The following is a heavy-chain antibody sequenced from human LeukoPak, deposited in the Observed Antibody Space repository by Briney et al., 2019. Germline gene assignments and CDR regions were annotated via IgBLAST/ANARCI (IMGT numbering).Heavy chain of an antibody. J-gene: IGHJ3*02. Sequence: SETLSLTCAVYGGSFSGYYWSWIRQPPGKGLEWIGEINHSGSTNYNPSLKSRVTISVDRSKNQFSLKVNSVTAADTAVYYCARDGAIFGVATGAFDIWGQGTMVTVSS. CDR1: GGSFSGYY. V-gene: IGHV4-34*01. CDR2: INHSGST. CDR3: ARDGAIFGVATGAFDI. D-gene: IGHD3-3*01.